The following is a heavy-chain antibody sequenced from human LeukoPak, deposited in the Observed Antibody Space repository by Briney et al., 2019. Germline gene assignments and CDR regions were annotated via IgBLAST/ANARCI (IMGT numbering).Heavy chain of an antibody. CDR1: GFTFSSHW. J-gene: IGHJ4*02. D-gene: IGHD3-10*01. CDR3: ARGSLDPGVDY. V-gene: IGHV3-74*01. Sequence: GGSLRLSCAASGFTFSSHWMHWVRQPPGKGLVRVSGINTDGSSTDYADSVRGRFTISRDNAKDTLYLQMNSLRVEDTAVYYCARGSLDPGVDYWGQGTLVTVSS. CDR2: INTDGSST.